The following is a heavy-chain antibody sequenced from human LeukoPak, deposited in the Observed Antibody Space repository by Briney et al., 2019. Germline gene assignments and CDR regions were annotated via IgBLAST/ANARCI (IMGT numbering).Heavy chain of an antibody. D-gene: IGHD3-16*02. CDR1: GFTFSSYA. V-gene: IGHV3-23*01. CDR2: ISGSGGST. J-gene: IGHJ4*02. CDR3: AKWIIGRLGELSSLDY. Sequence: PGGSLRLSCAASGFTFSSYAMSWVRQAPGKGLEWVSAISGSGGSTYYADSVKGRFTISRDNSKNTLYPQMNSLRAEDTAVYYCAKWIIGRLGELSSLDYWGQGTLVTVSS.